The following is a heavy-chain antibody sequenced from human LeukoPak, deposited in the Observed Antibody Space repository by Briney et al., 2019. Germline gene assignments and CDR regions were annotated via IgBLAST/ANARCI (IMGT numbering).Heavy chain of an antibody. CDR3: ARAIGGYDSY. D-gene: IGHD5-12*01. Sequence: GGSLRLSCAASGFTFSSYAMNWVRQAPGKELEGVSGISGSGGSADYADSVKGRFTISRDNSKNTLYLQMNSLRVEDTAVYYCARAIGGYDSYWGQGTLVTVSS. CDR2: ISGSGGSA. CDR1: GFTFSSYA. V-gene: IGHV3-23*01. J-gene: IGHJ4*02.